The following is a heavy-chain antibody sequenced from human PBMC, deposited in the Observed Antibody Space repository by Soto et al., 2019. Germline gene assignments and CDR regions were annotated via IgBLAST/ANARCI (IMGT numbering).Heavy chain of an antibody. D-gene: IGHD1-7*01. CDR2: IYYSGRT. CDR3: ARLITGTTLQFDY. J-gene: IGHJ4*02. CDR1: GGSISSYY. Sequence: SETLSLTCTVSGGSISSYYWSWIRQPPGKGLEWIGYIYYSGRTNYNPSLKSRVTISVDTSKNQFSLKLSSVTAADTAVYYCARLITGTTLQFDYWGQGTLVTVSS. V-gene: IGHV4-59*08.